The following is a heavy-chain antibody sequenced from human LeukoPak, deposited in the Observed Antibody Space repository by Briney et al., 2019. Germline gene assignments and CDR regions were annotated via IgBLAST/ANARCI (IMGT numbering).Heavy chain of an antibody. D-gene: IGHD2-15*01. CDR2: ISGSGDNT. Sequence: PGGSLTLSCAASGFNLNSYAMCWVRQAPGKGLEWASAISGSGDNTYYADSVKGRFTSSRDNSKNTLYLQMNSLRAEDTAVYFCAKDGDLGYCSGGSCYSAFWGQGTLVTVSS. CDR3: AKDGDLGYCSGGSCYSAF. CDR1: GFNLNSYA. V-gene: IGHV3-23*01. J-gene: IGHJ4*02.